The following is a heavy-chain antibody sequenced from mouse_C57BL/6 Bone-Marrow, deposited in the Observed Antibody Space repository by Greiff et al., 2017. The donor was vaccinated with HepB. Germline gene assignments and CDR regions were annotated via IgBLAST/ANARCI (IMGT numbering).Heavy chain of an antibody. CDR2: ISYSGST. Sequence: DVQLQESGPGMVKPSQSLSLTCTVTGYSITSGYDWHWIRHFPGNKLEWMGYISYSGSTNYNPSLKSRISITHDTSKNHFFLKLNSVTTEDTATYYCARSATDWYFDVWGTGTTVTVSS. CDR3: ARSATDWYFDV. CDR1: GYSITSGYD. J-gene: IGHJ1*03. V-gene: IGHV3-1*01.